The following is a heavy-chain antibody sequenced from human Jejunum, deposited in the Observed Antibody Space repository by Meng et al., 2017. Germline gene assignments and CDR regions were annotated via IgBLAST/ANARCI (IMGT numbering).Heavy chain of an antibody. J-gene: IGHJ4*02. V-gene: IGHV4-4*02. CDR2: MHQSGSS. Sequence: DPALVWHSGSSSRPWDFTGGSTSCYGWDWLRQPPGKGRDGIGEMHQSGSSNYNPSLKCRLTMSVDESKNHFSLKRNSVTAPDTAVYYCARGWKYAWFNWGQGTLVTVSS. D-gene: IGHD1-7*01. CDR3: ARGWKYAWFN. CDR1: GGSTSCYG.